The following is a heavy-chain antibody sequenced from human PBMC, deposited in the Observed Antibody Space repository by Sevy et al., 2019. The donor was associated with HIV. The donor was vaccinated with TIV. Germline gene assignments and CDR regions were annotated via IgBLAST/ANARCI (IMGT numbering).Heavy chain of an antibody. CDR1: GFAFYDYS. V-gene: IGHV3-23*01. CDR3: AREGCTRPHDY. Sequence: GGSLRLSCAASGFAFYDYSMSWIRQAPGKGLEWVATLSFGCGKINYADSVKGRFTISRVKSKNSFYLQMDNLRVEDTALYYCAREGCTRPHDYWGQGTRVTVSS. J-gene: IGHJ4*02. D-gene: IGHD2-8*01. CDR2: LSFGCGKI.